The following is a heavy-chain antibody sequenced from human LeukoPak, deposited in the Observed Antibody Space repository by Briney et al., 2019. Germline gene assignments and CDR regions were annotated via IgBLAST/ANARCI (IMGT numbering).Heavy chain of an antibody. CDR2: ISSSGSTI. D-gene: IGHD6-13*01. Sequence: GGSLRLSCAASGFLFNNYEMNWVRQAPGRGLEWVSYISSSGSTIFYAGSVKGRFIISRDNAKNSLFLQMNSLRAEDTAVYYCAKVDGVRAAPGRGRVDSWGQGTLVTVSS. V-gene: IGHV3-48*03. CDR1: GFLFNNYE. J-gene: IGHJ4*02. CDR3: AKVDGVRAAPGRGRVDS.